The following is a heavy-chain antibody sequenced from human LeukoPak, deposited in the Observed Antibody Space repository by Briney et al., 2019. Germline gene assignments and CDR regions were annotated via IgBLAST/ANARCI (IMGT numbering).Heavy chain of an antibody. V-gene: IGHV4-59*03. J-gene: IGHJ4*02. CDR1: GGSIRGYY. CDR2: IHYSGSI. D-gene: IGHD3-22*01. Sequence: SETLSLTCNVSGGSIRGYYWSWIRQSPGKGLEWIGYIHYSGSINYNPSLKSRVTISVDTSKSQFSLRLSSVTAADTALYYCVYSSGYYYFDYWGQGALVTVSS. CDR3: VYSSGYYYFDY.